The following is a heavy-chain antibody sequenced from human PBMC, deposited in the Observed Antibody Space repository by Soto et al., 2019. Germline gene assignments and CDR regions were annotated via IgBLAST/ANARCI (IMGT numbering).Heavy chain of an antibody. CDR3: AKYTSGWDFDF. Sequence: PGGSLRLSCAASGFTLSSYAMSRVRQTPVKGLEWVSSITGTGSGTYYSDSVEGRFTISRDNSKNTLFLHMNSLRAEDTAVYYCAKYTSGWDFDFWGQGTLVTVS. CDR1: GFTLSSYA. J-gene: IGHJ4*02. V-gene: IGHV3-23*01. CDR2: ITGTGSGT. D-gene: IGHD6-19*01.